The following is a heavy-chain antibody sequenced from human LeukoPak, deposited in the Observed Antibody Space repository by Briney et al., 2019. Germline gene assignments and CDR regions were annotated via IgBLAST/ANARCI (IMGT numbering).Heavy chain of an antibody. Sequence: GGSLRLSCAASGFTFSSYGMHWVRQAPGKGLEWVAVIWYDGSNKYYADSVKGRFTNSRDNSKNTLYLQMNSLRAEDTAVYYCARQGDIQLWSRYYYYYGMDVWGQGTTVTVSS. V-gene: IGHV3-33*01. CDR1: GFTFSSYG. CDR2: IWYDGSNK. CDR3: ARQGDIQLWSRYYYYYGMDV. J-gene: IGHJ6*02. D-gene: IGHD5-18*01.